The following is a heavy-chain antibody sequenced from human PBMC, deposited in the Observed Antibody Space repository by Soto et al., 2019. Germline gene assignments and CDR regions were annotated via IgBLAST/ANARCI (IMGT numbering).Heavy chain of an antibody. J-gene: IGHJ6*02. Sequence: QVQLVQSGAEVKKPGASVKVSCKASGYTFTSYGISWVRQAPGQGLEWMGWISAYNGNTNYAQKLQGRVTMTTDTSTRAAYMELRSLRSDDTAVYYCAREISRYCSSTSCLNLYCYYYGMDVWGQGTTVTVSS. V-gene: IGHV1-18*01. D-gene: IGHD2-2*01. CDR2: ISAYNGNT. CDR1: GYTFTSYG. CDR3: AREISRYCSSTSCLNLYCYYYGMDV.